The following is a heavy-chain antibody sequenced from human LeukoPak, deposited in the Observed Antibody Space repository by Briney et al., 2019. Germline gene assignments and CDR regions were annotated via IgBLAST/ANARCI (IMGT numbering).Heavy chain of an antibody. D-gene: IGHD6-19*01. CDR1: GFTFSSYS. CDR3: AKDSRYSSGWASFDY. V-gene: IGHV3-21*04. J-gene: IGHJ4*02. CDR2: ISSSSSYI. Sequence: GSLRLSCAASGFTFSSYSMNWVRQAPGKGLEWVSSISSSSSYIYYADSVKGRFTISRDNAKNSLYLQMNSLRAEDTALYYCAKDSRYSSGWASFDYWGQGTLVTVSS.